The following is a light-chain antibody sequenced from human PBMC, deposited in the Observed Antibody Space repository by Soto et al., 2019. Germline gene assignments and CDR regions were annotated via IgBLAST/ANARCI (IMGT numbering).Light chain of an antibody. Sequence: DILLTQSPSSLSASVRDRFTITCRASHGIDSSFAWYLQKPGKAAKLLIYAASSLQSGVPSRFSGSGSGTDFTLTISSLQPEDFATYYCQQLHDYPSTFGQGTRLEIK. J-gene: IGKJ5*01. CDR2: AAS. CDR3: QQLHDYPST. CDR1: HGIDSS. V-gene: IGKV1-9*01.